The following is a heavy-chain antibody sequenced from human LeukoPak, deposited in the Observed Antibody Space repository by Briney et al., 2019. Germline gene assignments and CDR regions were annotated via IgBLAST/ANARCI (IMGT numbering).Heavy chain of an antibody. CDR1: GYSFTSYW. J-gene: IGHJ4*02. V-gene: IGHV5-51*01. CDR2: IYPGDSDT. CDR3: ARGVDTTMVLVNNFDY. Sequence: LGESLKISCKGSGYSFTSYWIGWVRQMPGKGLEWMGIIYPGDSDTRYSPSFQGQVTISADKSISTAYLQWSSLKASDTAMYYCARGVDTTMVLVNNFDYWGQGTLVTVSS. D-gene: IGHD5-18*01.